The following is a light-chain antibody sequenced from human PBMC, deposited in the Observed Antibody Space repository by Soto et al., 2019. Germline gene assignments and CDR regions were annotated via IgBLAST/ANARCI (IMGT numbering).Light chain of an antibody. CDR1: SSDVGGYNY. Sequence: LTQPASVSGSPGQSITISCTGTSSDVGGYNYVSWYQHHPGKAPKLMIYEVSSRPSGVSNRFSGSKSANTASLTISGLQAEDEADYFCSSHTSRATYVFGTGNKV. J-gene: IGLJ1*01. CDR3: SSHTSRATYV. CDR2: EVS. V-gene: IGLV2-14*01.